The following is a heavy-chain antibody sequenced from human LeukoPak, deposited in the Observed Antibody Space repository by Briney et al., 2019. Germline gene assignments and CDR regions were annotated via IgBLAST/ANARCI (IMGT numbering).Heavy chain of an antibody. V-gene: IGHV4-59*12. Sequence: SETLSLTCTVFGGSISSYYWSWIRQPPGKGLEWIGYIFYNGNTNYNPSLKSRVTFSIGASRNHFSLKMTSVTAADTAVYYCARGAALAIHRYFDFWGQGILVTVSS. CDR1: GGSISSYY. CDR3: ARGAALAIHRYFDF. D-gene: IGHD2-2*02. J-gene: IGHJ4*02. CDR2: IFYNGNT.